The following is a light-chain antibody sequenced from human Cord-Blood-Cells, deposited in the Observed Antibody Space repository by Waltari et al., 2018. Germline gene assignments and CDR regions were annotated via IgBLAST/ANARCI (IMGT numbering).Light chain of an antibody. Sequence: DIQMTQSPYSLSASVGDRVTITCRASQNISSYLNWYQQTPGKTPKLLIYAASSLQSVVPSRFSGSGSGTDFTLTISSLQPEDFATYYCQQSYSTPYTFGQGTKLEIK. J-gene: IGKJ2*01. CDR1: QNISSY. CDR2: AAS. CDR3: QQSYSTPYT. V-gene: IGKV1-39*01.